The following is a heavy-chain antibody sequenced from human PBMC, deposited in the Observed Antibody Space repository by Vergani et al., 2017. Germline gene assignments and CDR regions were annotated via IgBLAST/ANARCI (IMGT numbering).Heavy chain of an antibody. CDR3: ARVVSRGILTKLAWFDP. CDR2: IIPIFGTA. CDR1: GGTFSSYA. J-gene: IGHJ5*02. V-gene: IGHV1-69*12. Sequence: QVQLVQSGAEVKKPGSSVKVSCKASGGTFSSYAISWVRQAPGQGLEWMGGIIPIFGTANYAQKFQDRVTITADESTSTAYMELSSLRSEDTAVYYCARVVSRGILTKLAWFDPWGQGTLVTVSS. D-gene: IGHD3-9*01.